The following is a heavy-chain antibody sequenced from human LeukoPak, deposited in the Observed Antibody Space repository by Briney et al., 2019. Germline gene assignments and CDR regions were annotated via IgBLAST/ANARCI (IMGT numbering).Heavy chain of an antibody. J-gene: IGHJ4*02. V-gene: IGHV1-18*01. Sequence: GASVKVSCKASGYTFTSYGISWVRQAPGQGLEWMGWISAYNGNTNYAQKLQGRVTMTTDTSTSTAYMELRSLRSDDTAVYYCARDLADPYYDILTGYYARDYWGQGTLVTVSS. D-gene: IGHD3-9*01. CDR3: ARDLADPYYDILTGYYARDY. CDR2: ISAYNGNT. CDR1: GYTFTSYG.